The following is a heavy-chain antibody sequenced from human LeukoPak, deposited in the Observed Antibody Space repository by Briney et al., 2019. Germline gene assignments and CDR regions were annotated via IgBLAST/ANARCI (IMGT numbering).Heavy chain of an antibody. D-gene: IGHD6-19*01. J-gene: IGHJ4*02. Sequence: PSETLSLTCAVSGGSISSSNWWSWVRQPPGKGLEWIGEIYHSGSTNYNPSLKSRVTISVDKSKNQFSLQLNSVTPEDTAVYYCARGYGSSGWYKELRYYFDYWGQGTLVTVSS. CDR3: ARGYGSSGWYKELRYYFDY. V-gene: IGHV4-4*02. CDR2: IYHSGST. CDR1: GGSISSSNW.